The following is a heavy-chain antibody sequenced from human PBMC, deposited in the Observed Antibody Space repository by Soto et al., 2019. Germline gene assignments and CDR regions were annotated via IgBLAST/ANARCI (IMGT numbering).Heavy chain of an antibody. CDR3: ANWGGHSSSSNWFDP. CDR2: IDHSGRT. Sequence: TLSLTCTVSGGPISSSTWWSWVRQPPGKGLEWTGEIDHSGRTKYKPSLKSRVTISIDKSKNQFYLKLSSVTAADTAVYYCANWGGHSSSSNWFDPWGQGTLVTVSS. CDR1: GGPISSSTW. D-gene: IGHD6-6*01. J-gene: IGHJ5*02. V-gene: IGHV4-4*02.